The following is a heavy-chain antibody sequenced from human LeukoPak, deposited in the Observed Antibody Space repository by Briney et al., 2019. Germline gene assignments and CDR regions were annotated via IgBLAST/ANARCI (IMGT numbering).Heavy chain of an antibody. CDR1: GGSISINSYY. Sequence: SETLSLTCIVSGGSISINSYYWVWIRQPPGKGLEWIGSVYYSGNTYYSPSLRSRVTISVDTSKNQFSLKLSSVTAADTAIYYCASSAYYYGDFDYWGQGTLVTVSS. CDR2: VYYSGNT. V-gene: IGHV4-39*01. D-gene: IGHD3-22*01. CDR3: ASSAYYYGDFDY. J-gene: IGHJ4*02.